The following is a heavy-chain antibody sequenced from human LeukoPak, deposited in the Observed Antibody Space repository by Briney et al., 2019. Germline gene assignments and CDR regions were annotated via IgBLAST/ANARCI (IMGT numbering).Heavy chain of an antibody. J-gene: IGHJ3*02. CDR3: AIHESGSGWYTGGAFDI. Sequence: PPETLSLTCTVSGGSISSSSYYWGWIRQPPGKGLEWIGSIYYSGSTYYNPSLKSRVTISVDTSKNQFSLKLSSVTAADTAVYYCAIHESGSGWYTGGAFDIWGQGTMVTVSS. D-gene: IGHD6-19*01. CDR1: GGSISSSSYY. CDR2: IYYSGST. V-gene: IGHV4-39*01.